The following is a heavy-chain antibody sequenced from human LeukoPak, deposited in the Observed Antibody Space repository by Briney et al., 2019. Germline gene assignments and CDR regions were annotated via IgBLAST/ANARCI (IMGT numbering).Heavy chain of an antibody. CDR1: GYTFTSYY. CDR2: INPSGGST. Sequence: GASVKVSCKASGYTFTSYYMHWVRQAPGQGLEWMGIINPSGGSTSYAQRFQGRVTMTRDMSTSTVYMELSGLRSEDTAVYYCAREVVVRGVIQVFYYYYMDVWGKGTTVTVSS. CDR3: AREVVVRGVIQVFYYYYMDV. J-gene: IGHJ6*03. D-gene: IGHD3-10*01. V-gene: IGHV1-46*01.